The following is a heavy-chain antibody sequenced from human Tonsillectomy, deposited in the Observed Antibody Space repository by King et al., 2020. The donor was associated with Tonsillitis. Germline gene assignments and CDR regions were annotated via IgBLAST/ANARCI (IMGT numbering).Heavy chain of an antibody. CDR3: ARVWEYDYVWGSHRFFDY. CDR2: INHSGRT. Sequence: VQLQQWGAGLLKPSETLSLTCAVYGGSFSGYYWSWIRQPPGKGLEWIGEINHSGRTNYNPSLKSRVTISVDTSKNQFTLKLSSVTAADRAVYYCARVWEYDYVWGSHRFFDYWGQGTLVTVSS. D-gene: IGHD3-16*02. CDR1: GGSFSGYY. J-gene: IGHJ4*02. V-gene: IGHV4-34*01.